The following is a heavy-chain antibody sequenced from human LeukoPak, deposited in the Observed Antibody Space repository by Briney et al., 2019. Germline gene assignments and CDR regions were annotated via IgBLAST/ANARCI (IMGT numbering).Heavy chain of an antibody. J-gene: IGHJ4*02. D-gene: IGHD1-26*01. Sequence: PGGSLRLSCAASGFAVAANHMSWVRQAPGKGLECVSITYSDGRTSHADSVKGRFTISRDNSKNSVHLQMNSLRDEDTAVYYCARVWELSFDHWGQGALVTVSS. V-gene: IGHV3-53*01. CDR1: GFAVAANH. CDR2: TYSDGRT. CDR3: ARVWELSFDH.